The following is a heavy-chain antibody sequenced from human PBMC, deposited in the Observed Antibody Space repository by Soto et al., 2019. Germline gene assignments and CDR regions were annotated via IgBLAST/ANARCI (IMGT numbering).Heavy chain of an antibody. CDR1: GFTFSSYA. V-gene: IGHV3-23*01. CDR2: ISGSGGST. D-gene: IGHD3-10*01. Sequence: EVQLLESGGGLVQPGGSLRLSCAASGFTFSSYAMSWVRQAPGKGLEWVSAISGSGGSTYYADSVKGRFTISRDNSKKTLYLQMDSLRAEDTAVYYCAKDPQLYGSGSYYNSGVGDSDWGQGTLVTVSS. J-gene: IGHJ4*02. CDR3: AKDPQLYGSGSYYNSGVGDSD.